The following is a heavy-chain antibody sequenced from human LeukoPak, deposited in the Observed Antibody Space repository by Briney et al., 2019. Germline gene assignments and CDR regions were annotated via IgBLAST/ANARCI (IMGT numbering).Heavy chain of an antibody. J-gene: IGHJ4*02. D-gene: IGHD5-18*01. CDR2: ISYDGSNK. CDR1: GFTFSSYG. CDR3: AKGYSYGPTDTY. V-gene: IGHV3-30*18. Sequence: GGSLRLSCAASGFTFSSYGMHWVRQAPGKGLEWVAVISYDGSNKYYADSVKGRFTISRDNSKNTLYLQMNSLRAEDTAVYYCAKGYSYGPTDTYWGQGTLVTVSS.